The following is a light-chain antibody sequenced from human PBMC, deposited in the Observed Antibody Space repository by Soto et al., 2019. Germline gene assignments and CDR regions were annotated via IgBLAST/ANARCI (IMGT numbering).Light chain of an antibody. CDR2: YAS. CDR3: QQYNSMLS. V-gene: IGKV1-33*01. J-gene: IGKJ4*01. CDR1: HDVSRN. Sequence: DIQMTQSPSSLSASEGDRVTITCQSSHDVSRNLNWFQQKPGEAPQLLIYYASNLERGVQSRFSGSGSGTDFTLTISSLQAXXXATYYCQQYNSMLSFGGGTEVEIK.